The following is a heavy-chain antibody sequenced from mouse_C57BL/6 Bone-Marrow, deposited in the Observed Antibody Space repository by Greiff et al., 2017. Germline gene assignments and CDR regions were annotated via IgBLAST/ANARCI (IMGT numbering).Heavy chain of an antibody. CDR1: GYAFSSYW. CDR3: ARECMWDYDGLWYFDV. J-gene: IGHJ1*03. CDR2: IYPGDGDT. Sequence: VQLQQSGAELVKPGASVKISCKASGYAFSSYWMNWVKQRPGKGLEWIGQIYPGDGDTNYNGKFKGKATLTADKSSSTAYMQLSSLTSEDSAVYFCARECMWDYDGLWYFDVWGTGTTVTVSS. D-gene: IGHD2-4*01. V-gene: IGHV1-80*01.